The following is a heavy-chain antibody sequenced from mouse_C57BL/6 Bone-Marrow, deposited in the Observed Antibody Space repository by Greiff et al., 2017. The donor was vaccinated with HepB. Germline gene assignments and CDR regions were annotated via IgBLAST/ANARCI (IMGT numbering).Heavy chain of an antibody. CDR1: GFTFTDYY. Sequence: EVKVEESGGGLVQPGGSLSLSCAASGFTFTDYYMSWVRQPPGKALEWLGFIRNKANGYTTEYSASVKGRFTISRDNSQSILYLQMNALRAEDSATYYCARSGDYDGAWFAYWGQGTLVTVSA. CDR3: ARSGDYDGAWFAY. J-gene: IGHJ3*01. D-gene: IGHD2-4*01. CDR2: IRNKANGYTT. V-gene: IGHV7-3*01.